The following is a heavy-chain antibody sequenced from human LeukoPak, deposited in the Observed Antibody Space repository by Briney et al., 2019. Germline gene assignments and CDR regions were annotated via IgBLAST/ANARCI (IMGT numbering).Heavy chain of an antibody. J-gene: IGHJ4*02. CDR3: ARDHSPGYCSGGSCSYFDY. CDR1: GGSFSGYY. CDR2: INHSGST. Sequence: PSETLSLTCAVYGGSFSGYYWSWIRQPPGKGLEWIGEINHSGSTNYNPSLKSRVTISVDTSKNQFSLKLSSVTAADTAVYYCARDHSPGYCSGGSCSYFDYWGQGTLVTVSS. V-gene: IGHV4-34*01. D-gene: IGHD2-15*01.